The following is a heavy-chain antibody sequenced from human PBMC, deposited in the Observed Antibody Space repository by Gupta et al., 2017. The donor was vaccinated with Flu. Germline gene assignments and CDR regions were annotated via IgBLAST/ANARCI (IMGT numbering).Heavy chain of an antibody. D-gene: IGHD2-2*01. CDR3: ARDGAMTKFDY. J-gene: IGHJ4*02. Sequence: WVRQAPGQGLEWMGGIIPIFGTANYAQKFQGRVTITADESTSTAYMELSSLRSEDTAVYYCARDGAMTKFDYWGQGTLVTVSS. CDR2: IIPIFGTA. V-gene: IGHV1-69*01.